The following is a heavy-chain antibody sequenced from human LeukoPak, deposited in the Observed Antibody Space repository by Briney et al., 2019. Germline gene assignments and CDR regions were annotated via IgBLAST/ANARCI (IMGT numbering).Heavy chain of an antibody. V-gene: IGHV4-34*01. CDR2: INHSGST. CDR3: ARGGRYSSSWYHDY. CDR1: GGSFSGYY. Sequence: SETPSLTCAVYGGSFSGYYWSWIRQPPGKGLEWIGEINHSGSTNYNPSLKSRVTISVDTSKNQFSLKLSSVTAADTAVYYCARGGRYSSSWYHDYWGQGTLVTVSS. D-gene: IGHD6-13*01. J-gene: IGHJ4*02.